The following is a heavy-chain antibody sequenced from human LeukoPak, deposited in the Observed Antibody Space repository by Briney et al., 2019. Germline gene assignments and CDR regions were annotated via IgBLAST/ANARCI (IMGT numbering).Heavy chain of an antibody. Sequence: ADTVSLICAVCGYSINSVYSWIWLRQRPGKGLEWIGYFYQSGYAYHNPSLKSRVTISLAASKNQFSLRLSSVTAADTAVYYCARNSSLTTLKGGWFDPWGQGTLVTVFS. CDR3: ARNSSLTTLKGGWFDP. D-gene: IGHD4-11*01. CDR1: GYSINSVYS. J-gene: IGHJ5*02. CDR2: FYQSGYA. V-gene: IGHV4-38-2*01.